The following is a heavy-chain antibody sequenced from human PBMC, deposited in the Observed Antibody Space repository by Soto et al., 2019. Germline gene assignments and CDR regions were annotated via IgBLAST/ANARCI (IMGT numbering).Heavy chain of an antibody. CDR2: ISGSGVST. CDR3: ANFGDRLLEWLFSTSGPLHYYYYGMDV. V-gene: IGHV3-23*01. D-gene: IGHD3-3*01. J-gene: IGHJ6*02. Sequence: PGGSLRLSCAASGFTFSSYAMSWVRQAPGKGLEWVSAISGSGVSTYYADSVKGRFTISRDNSKNTLYLQMNSLRAEDTAVYYCANFGDRLLEWLFSTSGPLHYYYYGMDVWGQGTTVTV. CDR1: GFTFSSYA.